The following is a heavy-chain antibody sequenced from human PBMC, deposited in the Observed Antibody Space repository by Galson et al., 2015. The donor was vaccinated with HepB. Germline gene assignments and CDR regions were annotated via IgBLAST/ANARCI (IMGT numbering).Heavy chain of an antibody. J-gene: IGHJ6*02. Sequence: SLSPSCAASGFSWTSYWMSWVRQDPGKGLVWVAIIKQGRSEKYYVDSLKGRLTILRNNATNSVYLQRNSLRAEDTAVYVRARRRGRIFGVFADYGMDVWGPGATVSVSS. CDR1: GFSWTSYW. CDR3: ARRRGRIFGVFADYGMDV. CDR2: IKQGRSEK. D-gene: IGHD3-3*01. V-gene: IGHV3-7*01.